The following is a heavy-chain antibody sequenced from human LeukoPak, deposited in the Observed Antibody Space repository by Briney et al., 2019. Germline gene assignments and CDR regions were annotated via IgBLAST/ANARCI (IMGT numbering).Heavy chain of an antibody. CDR3: ASVPADELGPKYYFDY. Sequence: NPGGSLRLSCADSGFTFSSYSMNWVRQAPGKGLEWVSSISSSSSYIYYADSVKGRFTISRDNAKNSLYLQMNSLRAEDTAVYYCASVPADELGPKYYFDYWGQGTLVTVSS. V-gene: IGHV3-21*01. J-gene: IGHJ4*02. D-gene: IGHD2-2*01. CDR1: GFTFSSYS. CDR2: ISSSSSYI.